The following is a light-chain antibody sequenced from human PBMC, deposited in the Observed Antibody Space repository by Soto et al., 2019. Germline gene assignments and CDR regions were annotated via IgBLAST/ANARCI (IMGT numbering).Light chain of an antibody. CDR2: AAS. Sequence: DIQMTQSPSSLSASVGDRVTITCRASQSISSYLNWYQQKPGKAPKLLIYAASNLQSGVPSRFSGSRSGTDFTLTISSLLPEDFATYYCQQSYSTLYTFGQGTKLEIK. CDR1: QSISSY. V-gene: IGKV1-39*01. CDR3: QQSYSTLYT. J-gene: IGKJ2*01.